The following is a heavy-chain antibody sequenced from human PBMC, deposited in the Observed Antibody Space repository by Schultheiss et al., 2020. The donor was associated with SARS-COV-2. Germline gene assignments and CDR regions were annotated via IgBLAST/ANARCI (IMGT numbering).Heavy chain of an antibody. D-gene: IGHD2-8*01. V-gene: IGHV4-30-2*01. Sequence: SETLSLTCTVSGGSISSGGYYWSWIRQHPGKGLEWIGYIYHSGSTYYNPSLKSRVTISVDRSKNQFSLKLSSVTAADTAVYYCARGVIVLMVYAGFDPWGQGTLVTVSS. CDR3: ARGVIVLMVYAGFDP. CDR2: IYHSGST. J-gene: IGHJ5*02. CDR1: GGSISSGGYY.